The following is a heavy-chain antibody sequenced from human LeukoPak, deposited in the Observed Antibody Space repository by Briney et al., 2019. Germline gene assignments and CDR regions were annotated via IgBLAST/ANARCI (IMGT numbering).Heavy chain of an antibody. Sequence: SQTLSLTCTVSGGSISSGDYYWRWIRQPPGKGLEWIGYIYYSGSTYYNPSLKSRVTISVDTSKNQFSLKLSSVTAADTAVYYCAREVKYGSGPFGFAYWGQGTLVTVSS. CDR2: IYYSGST. D-gene: IGHD3-10*01. V-gene: IGHV4-30-4*08. J-gene: IGHJ4*02. CDR1: GGSISSGDYY. CDR3: AREVKYGSGPFGFAY.